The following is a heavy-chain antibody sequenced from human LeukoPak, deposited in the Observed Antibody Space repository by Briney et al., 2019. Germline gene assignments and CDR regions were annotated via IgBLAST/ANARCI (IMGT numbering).Heavy chain of an antibody. Sequence: GASVKVSCKASGYTFTSYGISWVRQAPGQGREWMGWISAYNGNTNYAQKLQGRVTMTTDTSTSTAYMELRSLRSDDTAVYYCARGYCSSTSCYPRGYWGQGTLVTVSS. D-gene: IGHD2-2*01. J-gene: IGHJ4*02. CDR3: ARGYCSSTSCYPRGY. CDR2: ISAYNGNT. V-gene: IGHV1-18*01. CDR1: GYTFTSYG.